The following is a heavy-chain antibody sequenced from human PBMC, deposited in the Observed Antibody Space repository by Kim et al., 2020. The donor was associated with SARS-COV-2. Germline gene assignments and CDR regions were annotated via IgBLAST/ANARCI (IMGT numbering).Heavy chain of an antibody. J-gene: IGHJ4*02. CDR3: ARVSIGSGSYSHPLFDY. CDR2: IYYSGST. V-gene: IGHV4-31*03. Sequence: SETLSLTCTVSGGSISSGGYYWSWIRQHPGKGLEWIGYIYYSGSTYYNPSLKSRVTISVDTSKNQFSLKLSSVTAADTAVYYCARVSIGSGSYSHPLFDYWGQGTLVTVSS. CDR1: GGSISSGGYY. D-gene: IGHD3-10*01.